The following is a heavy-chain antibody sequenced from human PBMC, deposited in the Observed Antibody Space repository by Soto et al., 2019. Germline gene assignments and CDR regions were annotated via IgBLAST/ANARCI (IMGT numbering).Heavy chain of an antibody. J-gene: IGHJ6*02. Sequence: PSETLSLTCAVSGYSISSGYYWGWIRQPPGKGLEWIGSIYHSGSTYYNPSLKSRVTISVDTSKNQFSLKLSSVTAADTAVYYCARVDYDFWGGMDVWGQGTTVTV. CDR2: IYHSGST. V-gene: IGHV4-38-2*01. CDR1: GYSISSGYY. CDR3: ARVDYDFWGGMDV. D-gene: IGHD3-3*01.